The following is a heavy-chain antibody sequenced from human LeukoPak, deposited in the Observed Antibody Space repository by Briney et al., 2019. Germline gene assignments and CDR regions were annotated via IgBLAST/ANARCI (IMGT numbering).Heavy chain of an antibody. D-gene: IGHD6-19*01. V-gene: IGHV4-59*12. J-gene: IGHJ6*02. Sequence: SETLSLTCTVSGGXISGYYWSWIRQPPGKGLEWIGYIYYSGSTNYNPSLKSRVTMSVDTSKNQFSLKLSSVTAADTAVYYCARGVADPAGMDVWGQGTSVTVSS. CDR2: IYYSGST. CDR3: ARGVADPAGMDV. CDR1: GGXISGYY.